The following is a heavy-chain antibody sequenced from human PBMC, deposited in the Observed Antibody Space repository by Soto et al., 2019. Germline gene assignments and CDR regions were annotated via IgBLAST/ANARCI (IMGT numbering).Heavy chain of an antibody. J-gene: IGHJ6*02. V-gene: IGHV1-46*01. CDR2: INPSGDSR. CDR1: GFSFSDYF. D-gene: IGHD2-2*02. Sequence: WASVKVSCKASGFSFSDYFMHWVRQAPGQGLEWMGIINPSGDSRNYAQKFQGRVTITRDTSTSTVYMDLSSLRYEDTAVYYCARSLTEGYCTITGCYTRPLYGMDVWGQGTTVTVSS. CDR3: ARSLTEGYCTITGCYTRPLYGMDV.